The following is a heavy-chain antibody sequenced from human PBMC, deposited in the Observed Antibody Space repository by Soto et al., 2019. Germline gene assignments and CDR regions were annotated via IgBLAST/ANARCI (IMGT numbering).Heavy chain of an antibody. CDR2: VSGTGDNT. CDR1: GFIFGTYG. D-gene: IGHD3-16*02. J-gene: IGHJ4*02. CDR3: AKNGPRSHYMRSSTDLDY. V-gene: IGHV3-23*01. Sequence: EVQLLESGGGLVQPGGSLRLSCAASGFIFGTYGMSWVRQAPGKGLEWVSAVSGTGDNTYYADSVKGRFTISRDNSKNALYLQIHSLRGEDTDIYYCAKNGPRSHYMRSSTDLDYWGLGTLVTVSS.